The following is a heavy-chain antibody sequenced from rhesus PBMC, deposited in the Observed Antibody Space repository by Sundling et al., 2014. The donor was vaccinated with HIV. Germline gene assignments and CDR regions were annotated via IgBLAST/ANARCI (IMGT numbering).Heavy chain of an antibody. CDR3: AKVGDWLSTFWYFDV. D-gene: IGHD3-3*01. CDR2: INSDGGST. CDR1: RFTFSAYG. Sequence: EVQLVETGGGLVQPGGSLKLSCVASRFTFSAYGMIWVRQAPGKGLEWVSAINSDGGSTYYADSVKGRFTISRDNSKNTLSLQMNSLRTEDTAVYYCAKVGDWLSTFWYFDVWGPGTPITVSS. J-gene: IGHJ2*01. V-gene: IGHV3S42*01.